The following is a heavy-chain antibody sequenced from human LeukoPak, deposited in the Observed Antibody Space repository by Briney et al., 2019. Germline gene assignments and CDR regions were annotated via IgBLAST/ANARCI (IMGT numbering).Heavy chain of an antibody. V-gene: IGHV3-23*01. J-gene: IGHJ4*02. CDR2: ISGSGGST. D-gene: IGHD5-24*01. CDR3: AKGLERWLQSPFDY. Sequence: GGSLRLSCAASGFTFSNYAMIWVRQAPGKGLEWVSLISGSGGSTDYADSVKGRFTISRDNSKNTLYLQMNSLRAEDTAVYYCAKGLERWLQSPFDYWGQGTLVTVSS. CDR1: GFTFSNYA.